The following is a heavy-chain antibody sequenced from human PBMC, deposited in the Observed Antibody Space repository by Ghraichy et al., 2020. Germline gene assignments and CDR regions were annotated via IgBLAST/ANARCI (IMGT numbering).Heavy chain of an antibody. V-gene: IGHV3-30*09. CDR2: MSSDGAIR. J-gene: IGHJ6*03. Sequence: GGSLRLSCAASGFTFTSYTLHWVRQAPGKGLEWVALMSSDGAIRQYAESVRGRFALSGDNSRNTMYLQMTSLRTDDTAVYYCARDQDPNYFYSMDVWGKGTTVTVSS. CDR3: ARDQDPNYFYSMDV. D-gene: IGHD2-15*01. CDR1: GFTFTSYT.